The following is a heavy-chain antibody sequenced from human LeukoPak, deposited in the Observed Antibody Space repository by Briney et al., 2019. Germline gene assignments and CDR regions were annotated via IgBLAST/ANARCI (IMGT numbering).Heavy chain of an antibody. CDR2: ISYDGSNK. CDR1: GFTFSSYG. V-gene: IGHV3-30*18. J-gene: IGHJ4*02. CDR3: AKDEGSSWYGSIPFDY. D-gene: IGHD6-13*01. Sequence: GRSLSLSCAASGFTFSSYGMHWVRQAPGKGLEWVAVISYDGSNKYYADSVKGRFTISRDNSKNALYLQMNSLRAEDTAVYYCAKDEGSSWYGSIPFDYWGQGTLVTVSS.